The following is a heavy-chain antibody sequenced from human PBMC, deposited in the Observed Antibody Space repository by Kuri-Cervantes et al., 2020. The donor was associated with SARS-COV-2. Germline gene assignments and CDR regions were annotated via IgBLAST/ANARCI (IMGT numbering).Heavy chain of an antibody. Sequence: GESLKISCAASGFTFSSYSMNWVRQAPGKGLEWVSSISSSSSYIYYADSVKGRLTISRDNAKNSLYLQMNSLRAEDTAVYYCARVRNDYYYYYYMDVWGKGTTVTVSS. J-gene: IGHJ6*03. CDR2: ISSSSSYI. CDR3: ARVRNDYYYYYYMDV. V-gene: IGHV3-21*01. CDR1: GFTFSSYS.